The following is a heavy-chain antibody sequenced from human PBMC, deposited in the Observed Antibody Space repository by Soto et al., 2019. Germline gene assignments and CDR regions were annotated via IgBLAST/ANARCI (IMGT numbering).Heavy chain of an antibody. V-gene: IGHV3-74*01. Sequence: GGSLRLSCAASGFTFSNYWMHWIRQAPGKGLVWVSRVNTDGSGTYYADSVMGRFTISRDNANNMVYLQMTSLQVEDTAIYYCARDRTSGWYRDLDYWGLGTLVTVSS. J-gene: IGHJ4*02. D-gene: IGHD6-19*01. CDR2: VNTDGSGT. CDR3: ARDRTSGWYRDLDY. CDR1: GFTFSNYW.